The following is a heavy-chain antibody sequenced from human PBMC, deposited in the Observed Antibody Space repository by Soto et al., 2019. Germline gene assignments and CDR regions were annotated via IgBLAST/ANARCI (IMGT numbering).Heavy chain of an antibody. CDR1: GGSISSGNYY. CDR3: ARVYGDYLDY. V-gene: IGHV4-61*01. Sequence: SETLSLTCTVSGGSISSGNYYWSWIRQPPGKGLEWIGYIYYSGGTNYKPSLKNRVNISVDTSKKQFSLKLNSVTAADTAVYYCARVYGDYLDYWGQGTLVTVSS. D-gene: IGHD4-17*01. CDR2: IYYSGGT. J-gene: IGHJ4*02.